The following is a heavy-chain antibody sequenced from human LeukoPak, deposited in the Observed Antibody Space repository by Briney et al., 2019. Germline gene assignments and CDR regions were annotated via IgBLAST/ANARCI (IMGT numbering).Heavy chain of an antibody. CDR1: GGSFSGYY. Sequence: PSETLSLTCAVYGGSFSGYYWSWIRQPPGKGLEWIGEINHSGSTNYNPSLKSRVTISVDTSKNQFSLKLSSVTAADTGVYYCARDRKRYCSSTSCSNWFDPWGQGTLVTVSS. V-gene: IGHV4-34*01. CDR2: INHSGST. D-gene: IGHD2-2*01. CDR3: ARDRKRYCSSTSCSNWFDP. J-gene: IGHJ5*02.